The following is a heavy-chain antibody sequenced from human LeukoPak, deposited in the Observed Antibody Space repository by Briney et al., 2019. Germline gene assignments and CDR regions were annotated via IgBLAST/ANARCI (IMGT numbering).Heavy chain of an antibody. CDR2: IRYDGSNK. CDR3: ARDLPYSSGWSSPIGY. J-gene: IGHJ4*02. D-gene: IGHD6-19*01. CDR1: GFTFSSYG. V-gene: IGHV3-30*02. Sequence: GGSLRLSCAASGFTFSSYGMHWVRQAPGKGLEWVAFIRYDGSNKYYADSVKGRFTISRDNSKNTLYLQMNSLRAEDTAVYYCARDLPYSSGWSSPIGYWGQGTLVTVSS.